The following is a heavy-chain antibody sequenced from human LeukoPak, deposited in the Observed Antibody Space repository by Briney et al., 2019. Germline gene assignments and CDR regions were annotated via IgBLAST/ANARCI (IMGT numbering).Heavy chain of an antibody. V-gene: IGHV4-61*02. D-gene: IGHD2-15*01. CDR3: ARVTYCSGGSCYGYYMDV. J-gene: IGHJ6*03. CDR1: GGSISSGSYY. Sequence: SETLSLTCTVSGGSISSGSYYWSWIRQPAGKGLEWIGRIYTSGSTNYNPSLKSRVTISVDTSKNQFSLKLSSVTAADTAVYYCARVTYCSGGSCYGYYMDVWGKGTTVTVSS. CDR2: IYTSGST.